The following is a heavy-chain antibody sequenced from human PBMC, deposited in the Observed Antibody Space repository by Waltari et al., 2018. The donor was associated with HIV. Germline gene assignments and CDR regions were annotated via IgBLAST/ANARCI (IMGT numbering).Heavy chain of an antibody. V-gene: IGHV3-7*01. J-gene: IGHJ5*02. CDR3: ARTSSGNWDL. D-gene: IGHD2-15*01. CDR1: GCTFRVYW. Sequence: EVQLVESGGALVQPGGSLTLSCATSGCTFRVYWMRWVRQTPEKGLEWVANINQDVSKEFVVDSMKGRFTVSRDNTNNSLSLQMNGLRVEDTAVYYCARTSSGNWDLWGQGTLVTVSS. CDR2: INQDVSKE.